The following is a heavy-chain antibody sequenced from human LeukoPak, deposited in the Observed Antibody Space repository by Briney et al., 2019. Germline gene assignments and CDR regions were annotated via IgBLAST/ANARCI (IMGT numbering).Heavy chain of an antibody. CDR3: ASDVDTRGIFDY. V-gene: IGHV1-46*03. J-gene: IGHJ4*02. Sequence: ASVKVSCKASGYTFTSYYMHWVRQAPGQGLEWMGIINPGGGSTSYAQKFQGRVTMTRDTSTSTVYMELSSLRSEDTAVYYCASDVDTRGIFDYWGQGTLVTVSS. CDR2: INPGGGST. D-gene: IGHD5-18*01. CDR1: GYTFTSYY.